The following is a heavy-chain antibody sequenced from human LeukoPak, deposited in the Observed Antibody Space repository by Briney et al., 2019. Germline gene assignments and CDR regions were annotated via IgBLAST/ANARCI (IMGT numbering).Heavy chain of an antibody. J-gene: IGHJ4*02. CDR1: GGSISSGDYY. D-gene: IGHD4-17*01. CDR3: ASASDYGDYYFDY. CDR2: IYYSGST. V-gene: IGHV4-30-4*01. Sequence: SETLSLTCTVSGGSISSGDYYWSWIRQPPGKGLEWIGYIYYSGSTYYNPSLKSRVTISVDTPKNQFSLKLSSVTAADTAVYYCASASDYGDYYFDYWGQGTLVTVSS.